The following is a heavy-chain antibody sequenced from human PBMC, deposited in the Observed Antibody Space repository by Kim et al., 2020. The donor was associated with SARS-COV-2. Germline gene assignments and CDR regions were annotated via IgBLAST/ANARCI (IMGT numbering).Heavy chain of an antibody. CDR1: GGSISSYY. CDR3: ARNVYSSWAYWYFDL. V-gene: IGHV4-59*13. Sequence: SETLSLTCTVSGGSISSYYWSWIRQPPGKGLEWIGYIYYSGSTNYNPSLKSRVTISVDTSKNQFSLKLSSVTAADTAVYYCARNVYSSWAYWYFDLWGRGTLVTVSS. D-gene: IGHD6-13*01. CDR2: IYYSGST. J-gene: IGHJ2*01.